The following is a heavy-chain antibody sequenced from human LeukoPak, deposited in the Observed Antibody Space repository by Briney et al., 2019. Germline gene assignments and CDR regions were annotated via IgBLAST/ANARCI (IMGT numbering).Heavy chain of an antibody. CDR1: GFTVSNNF. V-gene: IGHV3-53*04. CDR2: IYAGGST. CDR3: ARETSVSGWFIY. D-gene: IGHD6-19*01. Sequence: GGSLRLSCAASGFTVSNNFMGWVRQAPGKGLEWVSGIYAGGSTYYADSVKGRFTLSRHNSENTLSLEMNSLRPEDTALYYCARETSVSGWFIYWGQGTLVTVSS. J-gene: IGHJ4*02.